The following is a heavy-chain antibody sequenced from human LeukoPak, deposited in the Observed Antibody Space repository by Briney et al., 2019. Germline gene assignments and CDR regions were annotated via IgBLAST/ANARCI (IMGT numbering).Heavy chain of an antibody. CDR1: GGSISSSSHY. CDR3: AGSIAAAGYYYYGMDV. V-gene: IGHV4-61*05. J-gene: IGHJ6*02. Sequence: SETLSLTCTVSGGSISSSSHYWSWIRQPPGKGLEWIGYIDYSGSTNYNPSLKSRVTISVDTSRNQISLKLSSVTAADTAVYYCAGSIAAAGYYYYGMDVWGQGTTVTVSS. D-gene: IGHD6-13*01. CDR2: IDYSGST.